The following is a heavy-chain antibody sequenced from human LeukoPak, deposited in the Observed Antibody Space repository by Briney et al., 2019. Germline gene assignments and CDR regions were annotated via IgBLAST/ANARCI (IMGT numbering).Heavy chain of an antibody. V-gene: IGHV1-46*01. Sequence: ASVKVSCKASGYTLTGYYMNWVRQAPGQGLEWMGIINPSGGSTSYAQKFQGRVTMTRDMSTSTVYMELSSLRSEDTAVYYCARDFVSGSVDYWGQGTLVTVSS. J-gene: IGHJ4*02. D-gene: IGHD1-26*01. CDR2: INPSGGST. CDR3: ARDFVSGSVDY. CDR1: GYTLTGYY.